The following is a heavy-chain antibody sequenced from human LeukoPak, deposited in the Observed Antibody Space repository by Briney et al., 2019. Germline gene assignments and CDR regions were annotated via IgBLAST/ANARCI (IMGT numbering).Heavy chain of an antibody. Sequence: PGGSLRLSCAASGFIFSSHAMQWVRQAPGKGLEWVAAIAHDGSNKYHADSVKGRFTISRDNSKTTVYMQMNSLRTEDTAVYYCAKDHGYDFGDYFDYWGQGILVTVSS. CDR3: AKDHGYDFGDYFDY. CDR1: GFIFSSHA. J-gene: IGHJ4*02. V-gene: IGHV3-30*04. D-gene: IGHD5-12*01. CDR2: IAHDGSNK.